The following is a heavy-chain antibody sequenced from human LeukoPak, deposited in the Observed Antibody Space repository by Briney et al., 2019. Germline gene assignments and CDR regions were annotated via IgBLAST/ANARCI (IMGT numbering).Heavy chain of an antibody. V-gene: IGHV3-33*01. CDR1: GFTFSSYG. D-gene: IGHD2-2*01. J-gene: IGHJ6*02. CDR3: ARENCSSTSCYDDYYCGMDV. CDR2: IWYDGSNK. Sequence: PGGSLRLSCAASGFTFSSYGMHWVRQAPGKGLEWVAVIWYDGSNKYYADSVKGRFTISRDNSKNTLYLQMNSLRAEDTAVYYCARENCSSTSCYDDYYCGMDVWGQGTTVTVSS.